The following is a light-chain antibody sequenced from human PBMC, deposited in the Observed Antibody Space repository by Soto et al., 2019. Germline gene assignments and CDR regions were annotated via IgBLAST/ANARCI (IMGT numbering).Light chain of an antibody. V-gene: IGKV1-5*01. Sequence: DIQMTQSPSTLSASVGDRVTITCRASQSISSWLAWYQQKPGKAPKLLIYDASSLESGVPSRFSGSGSGTEFTLTISSLQPDDFATYYCQQYNSHRSCTFGQGTKVDIK. CDR3: QQYNSHRSCT. CDR2: DAS. J-gene: IGKJ2*02. CDR1: QSISSW.